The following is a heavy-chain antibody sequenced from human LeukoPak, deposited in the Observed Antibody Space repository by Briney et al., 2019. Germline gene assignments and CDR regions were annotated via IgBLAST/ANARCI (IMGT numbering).Heavy chain of an antibody. CDR2: IYHSGST. CDR3: ARVAFTSGYYYPLYYFDY. J-gene: IGHJ4*02. V-gene: IGHV4-38-2*02. Sequence: SETLSLTCTVSGYSISSGYYWGWIRQPPGKGLEWIGSIYHSGSTYYNPSLKSRVTISVDTSKNQFSLKLSSVTAADTAVYYCARVAFTSGYYYPLYYFDYWGQGTLVTVSS. D-gene: IGHD3-22*01. CDR1: GYSISSGYY.